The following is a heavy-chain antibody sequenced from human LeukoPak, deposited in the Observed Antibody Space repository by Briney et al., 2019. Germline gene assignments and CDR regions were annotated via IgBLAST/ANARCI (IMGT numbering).Heavy chain of an antibody. V-gene: IGHV3-23*01. J-gene: IGHJ4*02. D-gene: IGHD1-26*01. CDR2: ISGSGGNT. CDR3: AKEIGARGPFDY. CDR1: GFTFSSYG. Sequence: GGSLRLSCAASGFTFSSYGMNWVRQAPGKGLEWVSAISGSGGNTYYADSVKGRFTISRDNSKNTLFLQMNSLRADDTAVYYCAKEIGARGPFDYWGQGTLVTVSS.